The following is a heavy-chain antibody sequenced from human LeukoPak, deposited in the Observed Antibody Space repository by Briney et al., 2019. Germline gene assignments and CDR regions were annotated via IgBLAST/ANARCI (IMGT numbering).Heavy chain of an antibody. Sequence: SETLSLTCTVSGGSLSSYYWSWIRQPAGKGLEWIGRIYTSGSTNYNPSLKSRVTISVDTSKNQFSLKLSSVTAADTAVYYCARLSGPHYYDSSGSYYMDVWGKGTTVTVSS. CDR3: ARLSGPHYYDSSGSYYMDV. V-gene: IGHV4-4*07. CDR1: GGSLSSYY. J-gene: IGHJ6*03. CDR2: IYTSGST. D-gene: IGHD3-22*01.